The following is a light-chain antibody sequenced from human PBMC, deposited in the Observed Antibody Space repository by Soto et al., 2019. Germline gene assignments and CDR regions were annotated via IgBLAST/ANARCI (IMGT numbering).Light chain of an antibody. J-gene: IGKJ1*01. CDR1: QSIRTY. CDR3: QQSFNTPRT. V-gene: IGKV1-39*01. Sequence: IQMTQSPSSLSASVGDRVTITCRASQSIRTYVNWYQQKPGKAPNLLIYGASSLQSGVPSRFSGSGSGTDFTLTISSLQPDDFATYYCQQSFNTPRTFGQGTKVDIK. CDR2: GAS.